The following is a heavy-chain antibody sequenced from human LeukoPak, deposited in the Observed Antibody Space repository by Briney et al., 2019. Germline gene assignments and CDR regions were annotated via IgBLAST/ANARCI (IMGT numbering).Heavy chain of an antibody. CDR2: FSGSGGST. CDR1: GFTFNTYA. CDR3: ARSGYNRFDY. D-gene: IGHD5-24*01. J-gene: IGHJ4*02. Sequence: PGRSLRLSCAASGFTFNTYAMSWVRQAPGKGLEWVSSFSGSGGSTYYADSVKGHFTISGDNSKSTLYLQMNSLRAEDTAIYYCARSGYNRFDYWGQGTLVTVSS. V-gene: IGHV3-23*01.